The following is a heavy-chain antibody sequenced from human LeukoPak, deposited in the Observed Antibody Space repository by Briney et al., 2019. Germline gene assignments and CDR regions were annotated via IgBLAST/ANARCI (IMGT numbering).Heavy chain of an antibody. V-gene: IGHV3-23*01. J-gene: IGHJ4*02. Sequence: GGSLRLSCAASGFTFSTYAMTWVRQAPGKGLEWVSSITGNGGSTYYADSVKGRFTISRDNSKNTLYLQMDSLRAEDTAVYYCAKDCVYYYDSSGPYYFDYWGQGTLVTVSS. CDR1: GFTFSTYA. CDR3: AKDCVYYYDSSGPYYFDY. D-gene: IGHD3-22*01. CDR2: ITGNGGST.